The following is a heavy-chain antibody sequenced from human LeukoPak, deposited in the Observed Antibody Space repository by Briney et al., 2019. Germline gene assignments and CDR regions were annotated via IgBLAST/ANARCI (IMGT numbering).Heavy chain of an antibody. V-gene: IGHV3-53*01. CDR3: ARDRPSWRHYDPRGFDY. D-gene: IGHD3-3*01. CDR1: GFTVSSNY. J-gene: IGHJ4*02. CDR2: IYSGGST. Sequence: GGSLRLSCAASGFTVSSNYMSWVRQAPGKGLEWVSVIYSGGSTYYADSVKGRFTISRDNSKNTLYLQMNSLRAEDTAVYYCARDRPSWRHYDPRGFDYWGQGTLVTVSS.